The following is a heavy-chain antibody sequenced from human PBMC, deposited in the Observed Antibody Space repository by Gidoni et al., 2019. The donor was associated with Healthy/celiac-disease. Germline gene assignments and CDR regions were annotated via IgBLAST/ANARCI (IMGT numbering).Heavy chain of an antibody. Sequence: EVQLVESGGGLVKPGGSLRLSCAASGFTFSSDSMNWVRQAPGKGLEWVSSSSSSSSYIYYADSVKGRFTIARDNAKNSLYLQMNSLRAEDTAVYYCARSSNGDYYGSGSSAYWGQGTLVTVSS. CDR2: SSSSSSYI. V-gene: IGHV3-21*01. D-gene: IGHD3-10*01. J-gene: IGHJ4*02. CDR3: ARSSNGDYYGSGSSAY. CDR1: GFTFSSDS.